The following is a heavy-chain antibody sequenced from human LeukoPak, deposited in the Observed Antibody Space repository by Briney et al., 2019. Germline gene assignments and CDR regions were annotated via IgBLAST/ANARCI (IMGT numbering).Heavy chain of an antibody. D-gene: IGHD6-19*01. CDR2: INHSGST. CDR3: ARASGSGWYYDY. V-gene: IGHV4-34*01. J-gene: IGHJ4*02. CDR1: GGSFSDYY. Sequence: SETLSLTCAVYGGSFSDYYWSWIRQPPGKGLEWIGEINHSGSTNYNPSLKSRVTISVDKSKNQFSLKLSSVTAADTAVYYCARASGSGWYYDYWGQGTLVTVSS.